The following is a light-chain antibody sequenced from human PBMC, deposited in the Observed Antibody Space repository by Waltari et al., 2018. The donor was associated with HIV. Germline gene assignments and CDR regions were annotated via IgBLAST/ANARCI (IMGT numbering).Light chain of an antibody. CDR1: PSVSSY. V-gene: IGKV3-11*01. Sequence: EIVLTQSPATLSLSPGERATLSCRASPSVSSYLAWYQQKPGQAPRLLIYDASNRATGIPARFSGSGSGTDFTLTISSLEPEDFAVYYCQQRSNWPGTFGQGTKLEIK. CDR2: DAS. CDR3: QQRSNWPGT. J-gene: IGKJ2*02.